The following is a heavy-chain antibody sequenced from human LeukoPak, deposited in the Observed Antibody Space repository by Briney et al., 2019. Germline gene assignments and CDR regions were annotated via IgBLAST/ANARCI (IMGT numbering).Heavy chain of an antibody. J-gene: IGHJ6*03. CDR1: GFTFGSYS. Sequence: GGSLRLSCAASGFTFGSYSMNWVRQAPGQGLEWISYISRGSNTIYYADSVKGRFVISRDNAKNSLYLQMNSLRAEDTAVYYCAREDGVVIAVGYYYYMDVWGKGTTVSVSS. CDR3: AREDGVVIAVGYYYYMDV. D-gene: IGHD3-3*01. CDR2: ISRGSNTI. V-gene: IGHV3-48*01.